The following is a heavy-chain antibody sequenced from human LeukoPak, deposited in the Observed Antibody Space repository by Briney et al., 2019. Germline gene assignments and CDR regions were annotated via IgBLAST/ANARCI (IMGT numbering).Heavy chain of an antibody. D-gene: IGHD3-10*01. CDR1: GFDFFEYS. J-gene: IGHJ4*02. CDR2: ISYDDRNEN. CDR3: AREGHGSGRQIDY. V-gene: IGHV3-30*04. Sequence: GTSLRLSCAASGFDFFEYSMHWVRQAPGKGLKWVAVISYDDRNENNCGDSLGGRFIISRDNSLDTLYLQINRLTVEDTGVYFCAREGHGSGRQIDYWGQGTRVTVHS.